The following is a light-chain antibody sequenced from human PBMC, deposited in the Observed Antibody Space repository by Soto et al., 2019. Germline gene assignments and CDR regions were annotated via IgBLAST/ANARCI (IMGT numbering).Light chain of an antibody. J-gene: IGKJ1*01. CDR2: KAS. Sequence: AIQLTQSPSSLSASVGDRVTITCRASQGISSALAWYQQKPGKAPKLMXYKASSLESGVPSRFSGRGSDTELTLTISSLQPDDFATYYCQQYNSYSPATFGQGTKVDIK. CDR3: QQYNSYSPAT. V-gene: IGKV1-13*02. CDR1: QGISSA.